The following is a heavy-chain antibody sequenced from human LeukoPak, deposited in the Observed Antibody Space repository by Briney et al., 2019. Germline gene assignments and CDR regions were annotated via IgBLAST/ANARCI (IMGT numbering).Heavy chain of an antibody. CDR2: IYYSGST. V-gene: IGHV4-59*12. J-gene: IGHJ2*01. Sequence: KPSETLSLTCTVSGGSISSDYWSWIRQPPGKGLEWIGYIYYSGSTNYNPSLKSRVTISVDTSKNQFSLKLSSVTAADTAVYYCARDSSLNYGGNSGDWYFDLWGRGTLVTVSS. CDR1: GGSISSDY. D-gene: IGHD4-23*01. CDR3: ARDSSLNYGGNSGDWYFDL.